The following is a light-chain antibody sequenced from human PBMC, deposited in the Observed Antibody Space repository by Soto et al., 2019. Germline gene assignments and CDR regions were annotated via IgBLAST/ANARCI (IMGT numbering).Light chain of an antibody. J-gene: IGKJ2*01. CDR3: QQVNIYPHT. Sequence: IQLPQSPSSLSASIGDRVTITCRASQGIATNLAWYQQKPGKAPELLIYAASTLQGGVPSRFSGSGSGTAFTLTISTLLPEDSATYYCQQVNIYPHTFGQGTKVEI. V-gene: IGKV1-9*01. CDR1: QGIATN. CDR2: AAS.